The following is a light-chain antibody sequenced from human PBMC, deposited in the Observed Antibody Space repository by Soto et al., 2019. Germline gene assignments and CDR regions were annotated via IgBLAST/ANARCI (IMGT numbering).Light chain of an antibody. CDR3: QQYGSSPRT. J-gene: IGKJ1*01. CDR2: GAS. Sequence: EIVLTQSPGNPSLSPGERATLSCRASQSVSSNSLAWYQQRPGQAPRLLIYGASSRATGIPDRFSGSGSGTDFTLTISRLEPEDFAVYYCQQYGSSPRTFGQGTKVEIK. V-gene: IGKV3-20*01. CDR1: QSVSSNS.